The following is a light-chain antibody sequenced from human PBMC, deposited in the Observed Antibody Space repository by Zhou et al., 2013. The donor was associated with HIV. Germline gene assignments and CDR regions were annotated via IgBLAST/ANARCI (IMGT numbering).Light chain of an antibody. J-gene: IGKJ1*01. CDR1: QSIGSY. CDR2: AAS. Sequence: DIQMTQSPSSLSAPVGDRVIITCRASQSIGSYLNWYQLKPGKAPNLLIYAASSLQSGVPSRFSGSGSGTDFTLTISCLQSEDFATYYCQQYYSYSSFGQGTKVEIK. V-gene: IGKV1-39*01. CDR3: QQYYSYSS.